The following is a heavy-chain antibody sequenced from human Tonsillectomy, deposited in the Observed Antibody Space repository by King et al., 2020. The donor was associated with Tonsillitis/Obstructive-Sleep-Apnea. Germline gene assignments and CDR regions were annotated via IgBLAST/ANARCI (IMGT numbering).Heavy chain of an antibody. CDR1: GDSISSYY. CDR2: IYYSGST. J-gene: IGHJ3*02. D-gene: IGHD2-2*01. CDR3: ASIPPYCSTTSCYTDAFDI. Sequence: VQLQESGPGLVKPSETLSLTCTVSGDSISSYYWSWIRQPPGKGLEWIGYIYYSGSTNYNPSLKSRVTISVDTSKNQFSLKLSSVTAADTAVYYCASIPPYCSTTSCYTDAFDIWGQGTMVTVSS. V-gene: IGHV4-59*08.